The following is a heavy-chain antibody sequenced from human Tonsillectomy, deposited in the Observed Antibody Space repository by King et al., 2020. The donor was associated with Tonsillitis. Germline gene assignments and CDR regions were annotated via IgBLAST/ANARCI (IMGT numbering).Heavy chain of an antibody. CDR1: GYTFSSYG. CDR2: ISAYNGNT. V-gene: IGHV1-18*04. Sequence: QLVQSGAEVKKPGASVKVSCKASGYTFSSYGISWVRQAPGQGLEWMGWISAYNGNTKYAQKFQGRVTMTTDTPTSTAYMELRSLRSDDTAVYYCARGGVRGVFSPDPFDYWGQGTLVTVSS. CDR3: ARGGVRGVFSPDPFDY. D-gene: IGHD3-10*01. J-gene: IGHJ4*02.